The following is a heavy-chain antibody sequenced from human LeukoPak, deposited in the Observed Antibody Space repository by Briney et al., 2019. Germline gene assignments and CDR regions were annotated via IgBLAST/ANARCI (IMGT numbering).Heavy chain of an antibody. J-gene: IGHJ4*02. CDR2: IRYDGSNK. Sequence: GGSLRLSCAASGFSFSSYWMSWVRQAPGKGLEWVAFIRYDGSNKHYADSVKGRFTISRDNSKNTLYLQMNSLRAEDTAVYYCAKGGDTTYPYYYDSSGQLDYWGQGTLVTVSS. CDR3: AKGGDTTYPYYYDSSGQLDY. V-gene: IGHV3-30*02. CDR1: GFSFSSYW. D-gene: IGHD3-22*01.